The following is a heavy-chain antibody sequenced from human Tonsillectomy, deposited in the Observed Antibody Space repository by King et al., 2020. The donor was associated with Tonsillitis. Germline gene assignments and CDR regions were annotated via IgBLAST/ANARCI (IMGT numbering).Heavy chain of an antibody. Sequence: VQLVESGGGVVQPGRSLRLSCAASGFTFSSYAMHWVRQAPGKGLEWVAVISYDGSNKFYSDSVKGRFTISRDNSKNTLYLQMNSRRDDDTAVYYCAKGRSRYSFGPSYCDYGGQGTLVTVSS. J-gene: IGHJ4*02. D-gene: IGHD5-18*01. CDR2: ISYDGSNK. CDR1: GFTFSSYA. V-gene: IGHV3-30*18. CDR3: AKGRSRYSFGPSYCDY.